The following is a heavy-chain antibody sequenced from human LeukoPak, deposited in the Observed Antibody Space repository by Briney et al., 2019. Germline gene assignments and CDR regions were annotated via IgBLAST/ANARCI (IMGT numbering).Heavy chain of an antibody. V-gene: IGHV1-24*01. CDR1: GYTLTELS. D-gene: IGHD6-19*01. Sequence: GASVKVSCTVSGYTLTELSMHWVRQAPGKGLEWMGGFYPEDGETIYAQKFQGRVTMTEETSTDTAYMELSSLRSEDTAVYYCATGKGGAVAGDNWFDPWGQGTLVTVSS. CDR3: ATGKGGAVAGDNWFDP. CDR2: FYPEDGET. J-gene: IGHJ5*02.